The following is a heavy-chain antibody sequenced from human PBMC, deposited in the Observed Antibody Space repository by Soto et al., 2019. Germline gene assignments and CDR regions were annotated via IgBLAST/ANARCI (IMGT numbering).Heavy chain of an antibody. D-gene: IGHD1-1*01. CDR3: IKDFRDGQNGDAFDM. Sequence: GGSLRLSCAASGFTFEDYAMHWVRQVPGQGLEWVSGISWSSDSIQYAGSVRGRFTISSDNAKNFLYPQMNSLRTENTALNYSIKDFRDGQNGDAFDMWGHGTVVTVSS. V-gene: IGHV3-9*01. J-gene: IGHJ3*02. CDR2: ISWSSDSI. CDR1: GFTFEDYA.